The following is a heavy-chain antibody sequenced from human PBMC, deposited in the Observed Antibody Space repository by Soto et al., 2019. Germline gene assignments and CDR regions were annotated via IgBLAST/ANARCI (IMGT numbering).Heavy chain of an antibody. V-gene: IGHV4-34*01. CDR3: ARRDSSSWYET. J-gene: IGHJ5*02. Sequence: QMQLRQWGAGLLKPSETLSLTCTVYGGSFSGYYWSWIRQPPGKGLEWIGEINHSGSTDYNPSLKSRLTISVDTSKNQFSLRVSSVTAADTAVYYCARRDSSSWYETWGQGTLVTVSS. CDR2: INHSGST. D-gene: IGHD6-13*01. CDR1: GGSFSGYY.